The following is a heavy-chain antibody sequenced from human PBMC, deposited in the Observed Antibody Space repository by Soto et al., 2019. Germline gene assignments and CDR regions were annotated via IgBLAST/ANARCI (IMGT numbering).Heavy chain of an antibody. CDR1: GYTFRNFG. CDR2: ISAYNAKA. CDR3: ARENSYFDY. J-gene: IGHJ4*02. Sequence: QIQLLQSGAEVKKPGASVKVTCKASGYTFRNFGISWVRQAPGQGLEWMGWISAYNAKANYAQKLQGRLTMTADTSTSTAHMELRSLRSDDTAVYYCARENSYFDYWGQGTLVTVSS. V-gene: IGHV1-18*01.